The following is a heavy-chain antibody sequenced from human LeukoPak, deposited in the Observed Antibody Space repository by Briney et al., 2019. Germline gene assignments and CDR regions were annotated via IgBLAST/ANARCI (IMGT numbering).Heavy chain of an antibody. CDR3: ARVGGAVAGPDY. Sequence: PSGTLSLTCAVSGGSISSSSYYWGWIRQPPGKGLEWIGSIYYSGSTYYNPSLKSRVTISVDTSKNQFSLKLSSVTAADTAVYYCARVGGAVAGPDYWGQGTLVTVSS. J-gene: IGHJ4*02. CDR1: GGSISSSSYY. CDR2: IYYSGST. V-gene: IGHV4-39*07. D-gene: IGHD6-19*01.